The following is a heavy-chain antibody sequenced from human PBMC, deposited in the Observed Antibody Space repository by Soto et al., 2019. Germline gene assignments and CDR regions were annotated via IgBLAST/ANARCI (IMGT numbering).Heavy chain of an antibody. V-gene: IGHV3-74*01. CDR1: GFTFSSYW. CDR3: ARGDGDYYDGNGYLGRH. J-gene: IGHJ4*02. D-gene: IGHD3-22*01. Sequence: EVQLEESGGGIVQPGGSLRLYCAASGFTFSSYWMHWVRQAPGKGLVWVSRINSDGSRTSYADSAKGRFTISRDNAKNTVYLQMNSLRAEDTAVYYCARGDGDYYDGNGYLGRHWGQGTLVTVSS. CDR2: INSDGSRT.